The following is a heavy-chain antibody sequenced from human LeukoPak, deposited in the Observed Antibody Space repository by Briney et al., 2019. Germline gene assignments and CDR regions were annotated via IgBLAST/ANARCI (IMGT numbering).Heavy chain of an antibody. CDR3: AKRSAEPGDFDH. J-gene: IGHJ4*02. CDR2: ISYDGSNK. D-gene: IGHD6-13*01. CDR1: GFTFSSYG. Sequence: GGSLRLSCAASGFTFSSYGMHWVRQAPGKGLEWVAVISYDGSNKYYADSVKGRFTISRDNSKNTLYLQMDSLRAEDTAVYYCAKRSAEPGDFDHWGQGTLVTVSS. V-gene: IGHV3-30*18.